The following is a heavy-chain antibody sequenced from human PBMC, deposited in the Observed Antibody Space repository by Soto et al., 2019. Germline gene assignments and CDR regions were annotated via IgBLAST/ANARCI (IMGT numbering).Heavy chain of an antibody. V-gene: IGHV3-30*18. CDR2: ISYDGSNK. J-gene: IGHJ4*02. Sequence: GGSLRLSCAASGFTFRSYGMHWVRQAPGKGLEWVAVISYDGSNKYYADSVKGRFTISRDNSKNTLYLQMNSLRAEDTAVYYCAKDRTDFHGFVDYWGQGNLVTVSS. CDR1: GFTFRSYG. CDR3: AKDRTDFHGFVDY. D-gene: IGHD3-3*01.